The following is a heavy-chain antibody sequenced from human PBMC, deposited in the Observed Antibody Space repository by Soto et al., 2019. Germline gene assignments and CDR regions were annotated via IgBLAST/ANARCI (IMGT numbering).Heavy chain of an antibody. CDR3: TRELSPGHCPRDRSSTSCYDYAFDI. CDR2: VIPIFGTA. CDR1: GGTFSSYA. Sequence: QVQLVQSGAEVKKPGSSVKVSCKASGGTFSSYAISWVRQAPGQGLEWMGGVIPIFGTANYAQKFQGRVTITADDSTSTAYMELSSLRAEDTAVYYWTRELSPGHCPRDRSSTSCYDYAFDIWGKRTMVAVSS. J-gene: IGHJ3*02. V-gene: IGHV1-69*01. D-gene: IGHD2-2*01.